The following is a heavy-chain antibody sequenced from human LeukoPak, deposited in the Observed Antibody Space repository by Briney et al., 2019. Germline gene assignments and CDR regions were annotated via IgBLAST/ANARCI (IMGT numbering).Heavy chain of an antibody. CDR3: AKDESEWEQGLGDY. J-gene: IGHJ4*02. Sequence: GGSLRLSCAASGFTFSSYAMSWVRQAPGKGLEWVSAISGSGGSTYYADSVKGRFTISRDNSKNTLYLQMNSLRAEDTAVYYCAKDESEWEQGLGDYWGQGTLVTVSS. D-gene: IGHD1-26*01. V-gene: IGHV3-23*01. CDR1: GFTFSSYA. CDR2: ISGSGGST.